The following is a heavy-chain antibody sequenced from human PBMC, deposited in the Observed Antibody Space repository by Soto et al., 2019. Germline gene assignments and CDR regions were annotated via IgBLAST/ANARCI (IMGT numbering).Heavy chain of an antibody. CDR2: IYYSGST. D-gene: IGHD6-13*01. Sequence: SETLSLTCTVSGGSISSGGYYWSWIRQHPGKGLEWIGYIYYSGSTYYNPSLKSRVTISVDTSKNQFSLKLSSVTAADTAVYYCARGLRKVERSSWYKYFLLDYWGQGTLVTVSS. J-gene: IGHJ4*02. CDR3: ARGLRKVERSSWYKYFLLDY. CDR1: GGSISSGGYY. V-gene: IGHV4-31*03.